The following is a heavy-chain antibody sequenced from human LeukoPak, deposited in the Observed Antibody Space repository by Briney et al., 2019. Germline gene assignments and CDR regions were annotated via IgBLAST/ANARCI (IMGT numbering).Heavy chain of an antibody. J-gene: IGHJ6*02. CDR2: IREDGSKK. CDR1: GFTFSSYG. CDR3: ARVGGYATELYYHYGMDV. V-gene: IGHV3-7*05. Sequence: GGSLRLSCAASGFTFSSYGMSWVRQAPGKGLEWVANIREDGSKKYYVDSVKGRFTISRDNAKNSLYLQMNSLRAEDTAVYYCARVGGYATELYYHYGMDVWGQGTTVT. D-gene: IGHD1-26*01.